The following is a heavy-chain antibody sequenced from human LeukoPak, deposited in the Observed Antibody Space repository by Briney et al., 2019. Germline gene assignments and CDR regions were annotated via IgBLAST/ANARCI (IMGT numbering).Heavy chain of an antibody. CDR3: AKDFNYYYYYGMDV. CDR2: ISWNSGSI. CDR1: GFTFDDYA. J-gene: IGHJ6*02. Sequence: GGSLRLSCAASGFTFDDYAMHWVRQAPGKGLEWVSGISWNSGSIGHADSVKGRFTISRDNAKNSLYLQMNSLRAEDTALYYCAKDFNYYYYYGMDVWGQGTTVTVSS. V-gene: IGHV3-9*01.